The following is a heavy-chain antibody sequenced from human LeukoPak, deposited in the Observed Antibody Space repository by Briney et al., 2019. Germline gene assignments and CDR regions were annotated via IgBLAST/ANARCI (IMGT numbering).Heavy chain of an antibody. CDR1: GFTFSSYW. CDR2: INSDGRST. V-gene: IGHV3-74*01. D-gene: IGHD7-27*01. CDR3: ARGPSGWGSLDS. Sequence: GGSLRLSCAASGFTFSSYWMHWVRQAPGKGLVWVSRINSDGRSTNYADSVKGRFTISRDNAKNTLYLQVKSLRAEDTAVYYCARGPSGWGSLDSWGQGTLVTVSS. J-gene: IGHJ4*02.